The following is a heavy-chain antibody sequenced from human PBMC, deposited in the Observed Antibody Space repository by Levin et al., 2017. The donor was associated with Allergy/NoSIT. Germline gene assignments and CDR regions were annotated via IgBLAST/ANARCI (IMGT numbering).Heavy chain of an antibody. D-gene: IGHD2/OR15-2a*01. Sequence: PGGSLRLSCAASGFAFSTYTMNWVRQAPGKGLEWISKISSGSTTIDYADPVKGRFTTSRDNARDPPYLQMNSLRDDDTAVYFSARMKHNILHAFDIWGQGTMVTVSS. V-gene: IGHV3-48*02. J-gene: IGHJ3*02. CDR1: GFAFSTYT. CDR3: ARMKHNILHAFDI. CDR2: ISSGSTTI.